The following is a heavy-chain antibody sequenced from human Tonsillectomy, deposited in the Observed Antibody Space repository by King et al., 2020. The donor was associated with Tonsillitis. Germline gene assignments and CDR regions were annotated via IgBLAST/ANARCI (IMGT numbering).Heavy chain of an antibody. CDR2: IRTSGDT. Sequence: VQLVESGGGLVQPGGSLRLSCAASGFTFSNDDMHWVRQVTGKGLEWVSVIRTSGDTYYTDGVKGRFTISRENATNYFYLQMSSLRAGDTAVYYCARGVVPSANNNYYFYMDVWGKGTTVTASS. V-gene: IGHV3-13*01. D-gene: IGHD2-2*01. J-gene: IGHJ6*03. CDR3: ARGVVPSANNNYYFYMDV. CDR1: GFTFSNDD.